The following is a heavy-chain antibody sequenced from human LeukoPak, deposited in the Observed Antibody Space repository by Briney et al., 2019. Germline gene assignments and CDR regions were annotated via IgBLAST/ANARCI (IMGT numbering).Heavy chain of an antibody. CDR3: TAYRIAAAGRNDY. Sequence: NPGGSLRLSCAASGFTFSNAWMSWVRQAPGKGLEWVGRIKSKTDGGTTDYAAPVKGRLNISRDDSKNTLYLQMNSLKTEDTAVYYCTAYRIAAAGRNDYWGQGTLVTVSS. CDR2: IKSKTDGGTT. J-gene: IGHJ4*02. CDR1: GFTFSNAW. D-gene: IGHD6-13*01. V-gene: IGHV3-15*01.